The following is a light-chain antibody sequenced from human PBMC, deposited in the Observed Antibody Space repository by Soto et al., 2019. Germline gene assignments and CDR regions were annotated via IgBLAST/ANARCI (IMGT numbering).Light chain of an antibody. CDR2: GAS. CDR1: QSVSSSY. V-gene: IGKV3-20*01. J-gene: IGKJ2*01. Sequence: EIVLMQSPGILSLSPGERATLSCRASQSVSSSYLAWYQQKPGQAPRLLIYGASSRATGIPDRFSGSGSGKDFNLTISRLEPEDFAVYYCQQYGTSPQTFGQGTKLEIK. CDR3: QQYGTSPQT.